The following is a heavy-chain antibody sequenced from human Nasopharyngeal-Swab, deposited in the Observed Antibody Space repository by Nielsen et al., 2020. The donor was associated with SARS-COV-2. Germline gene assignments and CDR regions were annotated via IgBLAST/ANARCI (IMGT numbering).Heavy chain of an antibody. V-gene: IGHV5-10-1*01. CDR1: GYSFTSYW. Sequence: GESLKISCQGSGYSFTSYWISWVRQMPGKGLEWMGRIDPSDSYINYSPSFQGHVTISADKSISTAYLQWSSLKASDTAMYYCARHPKSAQLTPPGGDSWGQGTLVTVSS. CDR3: ARHPKSAQLTPPGGDS. D-gene: IGHD2-2*01. CDR2: IDPSDSYI. J-gene: IGHJ4*02.